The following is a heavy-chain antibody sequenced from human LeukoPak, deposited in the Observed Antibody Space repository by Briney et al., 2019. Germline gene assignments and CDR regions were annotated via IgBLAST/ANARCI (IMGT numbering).Heavy chain of an antibody. CDR3: AKDGGYGSGNYYPDY. D-gene: IGHD3-10*01. Sequence: PGGSLRLSCATSGFSFTDYPMNWVRQAPGKGLEWVSSISGGAGSASYADSVKGRFTMSRDNSKNTLYLQMNSLRAEDTAVYYCAKDGGYGSGNYYPDYWGQGTLVTVSS. V-gene: IGHV3-23*01. J-gene: IGHJ4*02. CDR2: ISGGAGSA. CDR1: GFSFTDYP.